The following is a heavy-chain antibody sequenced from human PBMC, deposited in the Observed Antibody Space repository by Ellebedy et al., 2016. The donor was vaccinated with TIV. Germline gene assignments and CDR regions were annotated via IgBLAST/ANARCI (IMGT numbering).Heavy chain of an antibody. V-gene: IGHV3-74*01. CDR3: ATATDSSSWTPHWFDP. CDR2: INSDGNNI. J-gene: IGHJ5*02. Sequence: GESLKISCAASGITLSNFWKHCVRQAPGKGLVWVLRINSDGNNIYYADSMKGRFTISRDNAKNTLFLQMNGLRAEDTAVYYCATATDSSSWTPHWFDPWGQGTLVTVSS. D-gene: IGHD6-13*01. CDR1: GITLSNFW.